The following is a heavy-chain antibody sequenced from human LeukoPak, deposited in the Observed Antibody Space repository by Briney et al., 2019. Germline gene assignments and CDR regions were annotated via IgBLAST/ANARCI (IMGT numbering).Heavy chain of an antibody. J-gene: IGHJ6*02. Sequence: GASVKVSCKASGGTFSSYAISWVRQAPGQGLEWMGGIIPIFGTANYAQKFQGRVTITADESTSTAYMELSRLRSEDTAVYYCARDTEVLLWFGELYRYGMDVWGQGTTVTVSS. CDR1: GGTFSSYA. CDR2: IIPIFGTA. D-gene: IGHD3-10*01. CDR3: ARDTEVLLWFGELYRYGMDV. V-gene: IGHV1-69*13.